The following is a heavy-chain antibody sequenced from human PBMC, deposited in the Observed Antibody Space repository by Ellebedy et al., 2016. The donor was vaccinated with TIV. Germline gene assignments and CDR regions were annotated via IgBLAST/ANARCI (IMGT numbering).Heavy chain of an antibody. V-gene: IGHV4-34*01. CDR3: ASEGYDSSGYYSYAFDI. CDR1: GGSISSYY. J-gene: IGHJ3*02. D-gene: IGHD3-22*01. CDR2: INHSGST. Sequence: MPSETLSLTCTVSGGSISSYYWSWIRQPPGKGLEWIGEINHSGSTNYNPSLKSRVTISVDTSKNQFSLKLSSVTAADTAVYYCASEGYDSSGYYSYAFDIWGQGTMVTVSS.